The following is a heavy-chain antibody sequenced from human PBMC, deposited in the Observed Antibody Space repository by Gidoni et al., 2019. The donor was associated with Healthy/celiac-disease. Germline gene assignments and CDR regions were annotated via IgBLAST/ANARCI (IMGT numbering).Heavy chain of an antibody. CDR3: TTDLRRERPFDY. J-gene: IGHJ4*02. Sequence: EVQLVESGGGLVKPGGSLRLSCAASGFTFSNAWMSWVRQAPGKGLEWVGRIKSKTDGGTTDYAAPVKGRFTISRDDSKNTLYLQMNSLKTEDTAVYYCTTDLRRERPFDYWGQGTLVTVSS. D-gene: IGHD1-26*01. CDR2: IKSKTDGGTT. V-gene: IGHV3-15*01. CDR1: GFTFSNAW.